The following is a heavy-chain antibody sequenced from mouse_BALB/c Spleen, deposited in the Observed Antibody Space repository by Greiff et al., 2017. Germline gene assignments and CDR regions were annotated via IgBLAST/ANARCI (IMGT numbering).Heavy chain of an antibody. CDR1: GFTFSSYT. CDR2: ISSGGSYT. D-gene: IGHD2-3*01. Sequence: DVMLVESGGGLVKPGGSLKLSCAASGFTFSSYTMSWVRQTPEKRLEWVATISSGGSYTYYPDSVKGRFTISRDNAKNTLYLQMSSLKSEDTAMYYCTRIYDGYYWYFDVWGAGTTVTVSS. J-gene: IGHJ1*01. CDR3: TRIYDGYYWYFDV. V-gene: IGHV5-6-4*01.